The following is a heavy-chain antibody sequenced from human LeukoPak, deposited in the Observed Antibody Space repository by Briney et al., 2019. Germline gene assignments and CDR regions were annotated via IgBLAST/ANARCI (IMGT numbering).Heavy chain of an antibody. CDR2: ISAYNGNT. CDR3: ARVSRFTNIVGATVY. Sequence: ASVKVSCKTSGYTFNTYGIAWVRQAPGQGLEWMGWISAYNGNTNYAQKLQGRVTMTTDTSTSTAYMELRSLRSDDTAVYYCARVSRFTNIVGATVYWGQGTLVTVSS. V-gene: IGHV1-18*01. CDR1: GYTFNTYG. D-gene: IGHD1-26*01. J-gene: IGHJ4*02.